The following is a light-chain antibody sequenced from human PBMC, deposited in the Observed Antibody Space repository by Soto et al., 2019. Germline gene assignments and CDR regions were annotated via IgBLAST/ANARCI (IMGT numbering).Light chain of an antibody. Sequence: DIQMTQSPSTLSASVGDRVTITCRASQSISTWLAWYQQKPGKGPKLLIYKASSLEGGVPSRFSGSGSGTEFNITVSSLRPDDFATYYCQPYNTYPLTFGGGTTVEIK. CDR3: QPYNTYPLT. V-gene: IGKV1-5*03. J-gene: IGKJ4*01. CDR1: QSISTW. CDR2: KAS.